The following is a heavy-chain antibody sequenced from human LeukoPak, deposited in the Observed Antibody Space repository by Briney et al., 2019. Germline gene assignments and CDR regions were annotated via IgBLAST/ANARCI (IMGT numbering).Heavy chain of an antibody. J-gene: IGHJ4*02. CDR1: GFTFSSYG. D-gene: IGHD5-12*01. CDR2: IKQDGTEK. V-gene: IGHV3-7*01. CDR3: ARGPSGYHNT. Sequence: GGSLRLSCAASGFTFSSYGMHWVRQAPGKGLEWVANIKQDGTEKYYVDSVKGRFTISRDNAKNSLYLQMNSLRAEDTAVYYCARGPSGYHNTGGQGTLVTVSS.